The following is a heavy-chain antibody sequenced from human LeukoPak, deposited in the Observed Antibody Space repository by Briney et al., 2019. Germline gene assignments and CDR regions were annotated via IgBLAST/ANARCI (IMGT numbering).Heavy chain of an antibody. V-gene: IGHV3-21*01. D-gene: IGHD4-17*01. CDR2: ISSSSSYI. CDR1: GFTFSSYG. J-gene: IGHJ6*02. Sequence: PGGSLRLSCAASGFTFSSYGMYWVRQAPGKGLEWVSSISSSSSYIYYADSVKGRFTISRDNAKNSLYLQMNSLRAEDTAVYYCARDIGDYPKPDYYYYGMDVWGQGTTVTVSS. CDR3: ARDIGDYPKPDYYYYGMDV.